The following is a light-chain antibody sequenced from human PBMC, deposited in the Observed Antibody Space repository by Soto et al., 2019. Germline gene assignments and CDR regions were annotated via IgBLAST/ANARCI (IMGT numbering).Light chain of an antibody. CDR3: SSYTSSSRV. CDR1: SSDVGGYNY. J-gene: IGLJ2*01. V-gene: IGLV2-14*01. CDR2: DVS. Sequence: QSALTQPASVSGSPGQSITISCIGTSSDVGGYNYVSWYQQHPGKAPKLMIYDVSNRPSGVSNRFSGSKSGNTASPTISGLQAEDEADYYCSSYTSSSRVFGGGTQLTVL.